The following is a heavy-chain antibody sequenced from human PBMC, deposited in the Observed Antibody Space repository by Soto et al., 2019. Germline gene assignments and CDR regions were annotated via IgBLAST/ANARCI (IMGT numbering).Heavy chain of an antibody. CDR3: STDAPAGLDT. Sequence: GGSLRLSCAASGLTLSNVWMTWVRRAPGKGLEWVGRIKSEIEGGTTDYAAPVKGRFTISRDDSRNTLYLQMSSLKTEDTAVYYCSTDAPAGLDTWGQGTQVTVSS. J-gene: IGHJ5*02. V-gene: IGHV3-15*01. CDR2: IKSEIEGGTT. D-gene: IGHD3-16*01. CDR1: GLTLSNVW.